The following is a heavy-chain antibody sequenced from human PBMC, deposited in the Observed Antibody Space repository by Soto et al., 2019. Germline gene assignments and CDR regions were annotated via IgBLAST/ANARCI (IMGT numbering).Heavy chain of an antibody. J-gene: IGHJ6*02. CDR2: IIPIFGTA. CDR3: ASIDCSSTSCYAPLYYYGMDV. Sequence: SVKVSCKASGGTFSSYAISWVRQAPGQGLEWMGGIIPIFGTANYAQKFQGRVTITADESTSTAYMELSSLRSEDTAVYYCASIDCSSTSCYAPLYYYGMDVWGQGTTVTVS. D-gene: IGHD2-2*01. V-gene: IGHV1-69*13. CDR1: GGTFSSYA.